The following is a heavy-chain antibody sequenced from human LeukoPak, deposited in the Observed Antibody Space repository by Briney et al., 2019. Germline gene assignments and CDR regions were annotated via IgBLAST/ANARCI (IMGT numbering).Heavy chain of an antibody. J-gene: IGHJ6*02. Sequence: SVKVSCKASGGTFSSYAISWVRQAPGQGLEWMGGIIPIFGTANYAQKFQGRVTITADESTSTAYMELSSLRSEDTAVYYCARSGAGYSYGENYYYYGMDVWGQGTTVTVSS. CDR2: IIPIFGTA. CDR1: GGTFSSYA. CDR3: ARSGAGYSYGENYYYYGMDV. V-gene: IGHV1-69*13. D-gene: IGHD5-18*01.